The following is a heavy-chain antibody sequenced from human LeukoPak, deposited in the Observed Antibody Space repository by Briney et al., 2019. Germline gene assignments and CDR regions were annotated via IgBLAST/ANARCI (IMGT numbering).Heavy chain of an antibody. V-gene: IGHV3-11*01. CDR2: ISISGPTT. Sequence: GGSLRLSCAASGFTFSDYYMGWIRQAPGKGLEWVSYISISGPTTYYADSVKGRFTISRDNAKNSLYLQMDSLRAEDTAVYYCAKDILAAGLFFDYWGQGTLVTVSS. J-gene: IGHJ4*02. CDR3: AKDILAAGLFFDY. CDR1: GFTFSDYY. D-gene: IGHD6-13*01.